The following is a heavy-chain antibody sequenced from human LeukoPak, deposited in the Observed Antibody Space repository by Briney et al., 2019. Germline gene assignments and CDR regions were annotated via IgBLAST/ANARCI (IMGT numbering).Heavy chain of an antibody. J-gene: IGHJ4*02. CDR2: INHSGST. V-gene: IGHV4-34*01. CDR1: GGSFSGYY. D-gene: IGHD3-10*01. CDR3: ARGRIVTMVRGAYFDY. Sequence: SETLSLTCAVSGGSFSGYYWSWIRQPPGKGLEWIGEINHSGSTNYNPSLKSRVTISVDTSKNQFPLKLSSVTAADPAVFYCARGRIVTMVRGAYFDYWGQGSLVTVSS.